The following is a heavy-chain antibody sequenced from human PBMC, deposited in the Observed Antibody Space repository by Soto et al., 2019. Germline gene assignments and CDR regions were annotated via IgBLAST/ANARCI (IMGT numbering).Heavy chain of an antibody. Sequence: PSETLSLTCTVSGGSISSYYWSWIRQPPGKGLEWIGYIYYSGSTCYNPSLKSRVTISVDTSKNQFSLKLSSVTAADTAVYYCARAGPYYDSSGLFDPWGQGTLVTVSS. J-gene: IGHJ5*02. CDR1: GGSISSYY. D-gene: IGHD3-22*01. V-gene: IGHV4-59*08. CDR3: ARAGPYYDSSGLFDP. CDR2: IYYSGST.